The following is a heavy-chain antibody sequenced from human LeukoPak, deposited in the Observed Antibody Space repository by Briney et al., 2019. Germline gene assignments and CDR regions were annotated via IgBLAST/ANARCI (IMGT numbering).Heavy chain of an antibody. CDR2: IYYSGST. J-gene: IGHJ3*02. Sequence: SQTLSLTCTVSGGSISSGDYYWSWVRQPPGKGLEWIGYIYYSGSTYYNPSLKSRVTISVDTSKNQFSLKLSSVTAADTAVYYCARDQGGTSDAFDIWGQGTMVTVSS. V-gene: IGHV4-30-4*01. D-gene: IGHD1-14*01. CDR1: GGSISSGDYY. CDR3: ARDQGGTSDAFDI.